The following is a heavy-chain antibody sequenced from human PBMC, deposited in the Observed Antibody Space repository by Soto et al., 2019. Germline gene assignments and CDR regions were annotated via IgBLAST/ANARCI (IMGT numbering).Heavy chain of an antibody. J-gene: IGHJ4*02. CDR1: GYTFTSYG. V-gene: IGHV1-18*01. Sequence: QVQLVQSGAEVKKPGASVKVSCKASGYTFTSYGISWVRQAPGQGLEWMGWISAYNGNTNFAQKLQGRVTMTTDTSTSPGYRGRRSLRSGDTAVYYCARGSSDLVYWGQGTLVTVSS. CDR2: ISAYNGNT. CDR3: ARGSSDLVY. D-gene: IGHD3-10*01.